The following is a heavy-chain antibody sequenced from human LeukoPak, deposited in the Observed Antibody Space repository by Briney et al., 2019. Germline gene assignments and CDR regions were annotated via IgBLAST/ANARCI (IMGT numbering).Heavy chain of an antibody. CDR1: GFTFSSYW. CDR2: IKQDGSEK. D-gene: IGHD3-3*01. V-gene: IGHV3-7*01. CDR3: ARHPTGITIFGVVIPYFDY. Sequence: GGSLRLSCAASGFTFSSYWMSWVRQAPGKGLEWAANIKQDGSEKYYVDSVKGRFTISRDNAKNSLYLQMNSLRAEDTAVYYCARHPTGITIFGVVIPYFDYWGQGTLVTVSS. J-gene: IGHJ4*02.